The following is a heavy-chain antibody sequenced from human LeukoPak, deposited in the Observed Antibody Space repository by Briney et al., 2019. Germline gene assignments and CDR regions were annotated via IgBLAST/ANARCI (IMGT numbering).Heavy chain of an antibody. D-gene: IGHD6-19*01. CDR3: ARGKVVAGGINYFDP. J-gene: IGHJ5*02. CDR2: INHSGST. V-gene: IGHV4-34*01. Sequence: RPSETLSLTCAVFGGSFSDYSWSWIRQPPGKGLEWIGEINHSGSTNYNPSLKSRAIISVDTSKSQFSLKLSSVTAADTAVYYCARGKVVAGGINYFDPWGQGTLVTVSS. CDR1: GGSFSDYS.